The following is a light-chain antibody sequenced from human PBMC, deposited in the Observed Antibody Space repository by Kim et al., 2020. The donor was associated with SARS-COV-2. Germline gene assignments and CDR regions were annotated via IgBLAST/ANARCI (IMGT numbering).Light chain of an antibody. Sequence: SASVGDRVTITCRASQGINNYLAWYQQKPGEVPILLIHAASTLQSGVPSRFSGSASGTDFSLTISSLQPEDVATYYCQKYGSAPHTFGQGTKLEI. CDR3: QKYGSAPHT. J-gene: IGKJ2*01. CDR1: QGINNY. CDR2: AAS. V-gene: IGKV1-27*01.